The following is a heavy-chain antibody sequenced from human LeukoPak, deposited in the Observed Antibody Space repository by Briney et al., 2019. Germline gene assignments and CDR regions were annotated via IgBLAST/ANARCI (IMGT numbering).Heavy chain of an antibody. V-gene: IGHV3-30*18. D-gene: IGHD5-18*01. J-gene: IGHJ6*03. CDR2: ISYDGSNN. Sequence: GGSLRLSCAASGFTFSSYWMSWVRQAPGKGLEWVALISYDGSNNYYADSVKGRFTISRDNSKNTLYLQMSSLRAEDTALYYCAKDGSGYTYGPYYYYYMDVWGKGTTVTVSS. CDR3: AKDGSGYTYGPYYYYYMDV. CDR1: GFTFSSYW.